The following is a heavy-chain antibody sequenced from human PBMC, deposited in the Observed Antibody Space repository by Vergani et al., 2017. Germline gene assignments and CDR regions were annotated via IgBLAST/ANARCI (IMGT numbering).Heavy chain of an antibody. CDR3: AKPTMVRGVITNCYFDL. D-gene: IGHD3-10*01. CDR2: ISWDGGST. V-gene: IGHV3-43D*04. CDR1: GFTFDDYA. J-gene: IGHJ2*01. Sequence: EVQLVESGGVVVQPGGSLRLSCAASGFTFDDYAMHWVRQAPGKGLEWVSLISWDGGSTYYADSVKGRFTISRDNSKNSLYLQMNSLRAEDTALYYCAKPTMVRGVITNCYFDLWGRGTLVTVSS.